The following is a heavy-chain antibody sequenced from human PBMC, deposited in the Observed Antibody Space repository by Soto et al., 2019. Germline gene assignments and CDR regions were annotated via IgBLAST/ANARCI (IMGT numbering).Heavy chain of an antibody. CDR2: TKPDGSEK. CDR1: GFTFNTHW. CDR3: VAWGTSTSNP. J-gene: IGHJ5*02. D-gene: IGHD1-1*01. V-gene: IGHV3-7*01. Sequence: PGGSLTLSCAAPGFTFNTHWMSWVRQAPGKGLEWVAHTKPDGSEKYYVDSARGRFTISRDNARNSLYLQMNSLRADDTALYYCVAWGTSTSNPWGQGTLVTVSS.